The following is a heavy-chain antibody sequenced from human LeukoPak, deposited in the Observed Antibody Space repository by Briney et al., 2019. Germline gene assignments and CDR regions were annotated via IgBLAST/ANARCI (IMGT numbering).Heavy chain of an antibody. J-gene: IGHJ5*02. CDR1: GYTFTSYG. CDR2: ISAYNGNT. Sequence: GASVKVSCKASGYTFTSYGISWVRQAPGRGLEWMGWISAYNGNTNYAQKLQGRVTMTTDTSTSTAYMELRSLRSDDTAVYYCARDPWAGTRYTSQNWFDPWGQGTLVTVSS. CDR3: ARDPWAGTRYTSQNWFDP. D-gene: IGHD1-7*01. V-gene: IGHV1-18*01.